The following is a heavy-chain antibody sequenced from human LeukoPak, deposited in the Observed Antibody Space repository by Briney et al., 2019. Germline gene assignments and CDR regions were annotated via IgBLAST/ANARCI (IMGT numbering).Heavy chain of an antibody. J-gene: IGHJ4*02. V-gene: IGHV3-21*06. CDR3: ARRYIWNGEHYYFDY. D-gene: IGHD1-20*01. CDR1: GFTFSTHD. CDR2: ISGGSTFI. Sequence: TGGSLRPSCEASGFTFSTHDMNWVRQPPGKGLEWVSCISGGSTFITYADSVKGRFTISRDNAKNSPYLQMNSLRAEDTAVYYCARRYIWNGEHYYFDYWGQGTLVTVSS.